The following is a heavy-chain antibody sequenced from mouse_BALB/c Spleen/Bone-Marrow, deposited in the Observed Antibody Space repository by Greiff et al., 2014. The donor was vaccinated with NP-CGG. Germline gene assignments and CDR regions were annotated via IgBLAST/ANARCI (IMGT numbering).Heavy chain of an antibody. J-gene: IGHJ1*01. Sequence: VQLQQSGAELVKPGASVKLSCKTSGYTFTSYWIQWVKQRPGQGLGWIGEIFPGTGTTYYNEKFKGKATLTIDTSSSTAYLQLSSRTSEDSAVYFCARGGSRLRGSFDVWGAGTTVTVSS. CDR3: ARGGSRLRGSFDV. D-gene: IGHD1-1*01. CDR1: GYTFTSYW. V-gene: IGHV1S132*01. CDR2: IFPGTGTT.